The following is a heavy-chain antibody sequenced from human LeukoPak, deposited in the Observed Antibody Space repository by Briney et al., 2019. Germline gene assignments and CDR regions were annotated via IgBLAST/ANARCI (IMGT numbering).Heavy chain of an antibody. Sequence: SETLSLTCTVSGGSISSSSYYWVWIRQPPGKGLEWIGNIHYSGSSYYNPSLKSRVTISVDTSKNQFSLKLSSVTAADTAVYYCARRKGGSSWIDYWGQGTLVTVSS. CDR1: GGSISSSSYY. CDR2: IHYSGSS. V-gene: IGHV4-39*01. CDR3: ARRKGGSSWIDY. D-gene: IGHD6-13*01. J-gene: IGHJ4*02.